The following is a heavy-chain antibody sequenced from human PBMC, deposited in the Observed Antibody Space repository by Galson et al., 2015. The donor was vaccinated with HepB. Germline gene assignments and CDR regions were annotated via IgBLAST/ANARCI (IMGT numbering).Heavy chain of an antibody. CDR3: TTDFRGFLEWGRYYYYGMDV. Sequence: SLRLSCAASGFTFSNAWMSWVRQAPGKGLEWVGRIKSKTDGGTTDYAAPVKGRFTISRDDSKNTLYLQMNSLKTEDTAVYYCTTDFRGFLEWGRYYYYGMDVWGQGTTVTVSS. J-gene: IGHJ6*02. CDR1: GFTFSNAW. CDR2: IKSKTDGGTT. V-gene: IGHV3-15*01. D-gene: IGHD3-3*01.